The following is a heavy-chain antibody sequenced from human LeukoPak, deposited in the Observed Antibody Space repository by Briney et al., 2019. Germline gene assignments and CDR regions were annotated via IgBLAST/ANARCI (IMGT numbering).Heavy chain of an antibody. CDR1: GFTVSSNY. CDR3: VRDHLWAFDI. D-gene: IGHD3-3*02. J-gene: IGHJ3*02. CDR2: ITNSGSTT. V-gene: IGHV3-11*04. Sequence: GGSLRLSCAASGFTVSSNYMSWVRQAPGKGLEWVSYITNSGSTTYYADSVKGRFTISRDDARNSLYLQIISLRAEDTALYYCVRDHLWAFDIWGQGTVVTVSS.